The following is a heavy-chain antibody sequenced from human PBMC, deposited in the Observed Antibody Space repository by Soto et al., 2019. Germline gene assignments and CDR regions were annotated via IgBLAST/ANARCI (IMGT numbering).Heavy chain of an antibody. CDR1: GYTFTGYY. D-gene: IGHD3-22*01. V-gene: IGHV1-2*02. J-gene: IGHJ4*02. CDR3: ATSLSGYYEDY. CDR2: INPNSGGT. Sequence: VASVKVSCKASGYTFTGYYMHWVRQAPGQGLEWMGWINPNSGGTNYAQKFQGRVTMTRDTSISTAYMELSSLRAGDTAVYYCATSLSGYYEDYWGQGTLVTVSS.